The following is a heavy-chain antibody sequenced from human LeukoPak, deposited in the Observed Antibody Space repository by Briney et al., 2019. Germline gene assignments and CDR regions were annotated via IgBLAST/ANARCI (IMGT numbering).Heavy chain of an antibody. CDR3: ARAFVY. CDR2: ISSSGGST. Sequence: GGSLRLSCSASGFTFSRYAMHWVRQAPGKGLEYVSAISSSGGSTYYADSVKGRFTISRDNAKNSLYLQMNSLRDEDTAVYYCARAFVYWGQGILVTVSS. V-gene: IGHV3-64*04. J-gene: IGHJ4*02. CDR1: GFTFSRYA.